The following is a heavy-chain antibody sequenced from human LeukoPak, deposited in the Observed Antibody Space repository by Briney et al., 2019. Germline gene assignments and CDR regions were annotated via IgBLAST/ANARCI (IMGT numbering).Heavy chain of an antibody. V-gene: IGHV1-69*06. CDR1: GGTFSSYA. Sequence: ASVKVSCKASGGTFSSYAISWVRQAPGQGLEWMGGIIPIFGTANYAQKFQGRVTITADKSTSTAYMELSSLRSEDTAVYYCASELPDCSGGSCYTHYYYYYMDVWGKGTTVTVSS. D-gene: IGHD2-15*01. J-gene: IGHJ6*03. CDR3: ASELPDCSGGSCYTHYYYYYMDV. CDR2: IIPIFGTA.